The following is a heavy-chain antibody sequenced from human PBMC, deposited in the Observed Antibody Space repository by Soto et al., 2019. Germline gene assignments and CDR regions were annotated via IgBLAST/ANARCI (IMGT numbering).Heavy chain of an antibody. V-gene: IGHV3-30-3*01. D-gene: IGHD6-19*01. Sequence: GGSLRLSCAASGFTFSSYAMHWVRQAPGKGLEWVAVISYDGSNKYYADSVKGRFTISRDNSKNTLYLQMNSLRAEDTAVHYCARGGGLVPVGYYYYGMDVWGQGTTVTVSS. CDR3: ARGGGLVPVGYYYYGMDV. J-gene: IGHJ6*02. CDR1: GFTFSSYA. CDR2: ISYDGSNK.